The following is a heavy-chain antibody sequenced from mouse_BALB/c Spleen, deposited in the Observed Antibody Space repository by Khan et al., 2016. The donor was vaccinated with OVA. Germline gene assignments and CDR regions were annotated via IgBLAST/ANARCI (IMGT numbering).Heavy chain of an antibody. CDR2: INPSSGYT. J-gene: IGHJ2*01. Sequence: QVQLKQSGAELAKPGASVKMSCKASGYTFSTYWIHWVKQRPGQGLEWIGYINPSSGYTYYNQRFNDKATLTADKSSSTAYMQLSSLTSEDSAVYYCARDRIDYWGQGNTRTVS. V-gene: IGHV1-7*01. CDR3: ARDRIDY. CDR1: GYTFSTYW.